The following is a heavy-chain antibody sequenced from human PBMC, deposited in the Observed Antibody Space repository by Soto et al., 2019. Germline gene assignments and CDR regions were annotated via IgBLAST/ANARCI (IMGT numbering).Heavy chain of an antibody. CDR3: ARDITDYGDYVVLGDY. J-gene: IGHJ4*02. CDR2: IWYDGSNK. CDR1: GFTFSSYG. D-gene: IGHD4-17*01. Sequence: QVQLVESGGGVVQPGRSLRLSCAASGFTFSSYGMHWVRQAPGKGLEWVAVIWYDGSNKYYADSVKGRFTISRDNSKNTLYLQMNSLRAEDTAVYYCARDITDYGDYVVLGDYWGQGTLVTVSS. V-gene: IGHV3-33*01.